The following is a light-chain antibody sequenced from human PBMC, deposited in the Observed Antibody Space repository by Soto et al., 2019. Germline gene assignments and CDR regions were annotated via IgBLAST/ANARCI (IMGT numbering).Light chain of an antibody. CDR2: DVT. CDR3: SSYAGSNNFVV. J-gene: IGLJ2*01. Sequence: QSVLTQPPSASGSPGQSVTISCTGTSSDVGGYNYVSWYQQHPGKAPKLMIYDVTKRPSGVPDRFSGSKSGNTASLTVSGLPAEDEADYYCSSYAGSNNFVVFGGGTKLTVL. V-gene: IGLV2-8*01. CDR1: SSDVGGYNY.